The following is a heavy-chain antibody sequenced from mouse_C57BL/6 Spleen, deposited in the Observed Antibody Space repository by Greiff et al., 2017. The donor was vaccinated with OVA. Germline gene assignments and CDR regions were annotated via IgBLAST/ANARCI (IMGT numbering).Heavy chain of an antibody. J-gene: IGHJ2*01. V-gene: IGHV1-74*01. CDR3: AIGTGSYFDY. CDR1: GYTFTSYW. Sequence: QVHVKQPGAELVKPGASVKVSCKASGYTFTSYWMHWVKQRPGQGLEWIGRIHPSDSDTNYNQNVKGKATLTVDKSSSTAYMQLSSLTSEDSAVYYCAIGTGSYFDYWGQGTTLTVSS. CDR2: IHPSDSDT. D-gene: IGHD4-1*01.